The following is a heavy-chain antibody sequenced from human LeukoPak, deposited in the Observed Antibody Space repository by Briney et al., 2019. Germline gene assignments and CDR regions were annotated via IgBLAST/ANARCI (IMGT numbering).Heavy chain of an antibody. V-gene: IGHV1-69*06. D-gene: IGHD5-24*01. CDR2: IIPTFGTA. CDR1: GGTFSSYA. J-gene: IGHJ4*02. CDR3: ARAAVEMATIHFDY. Sequence: GASVKVSCKASGGTFSSYAISWVRQAPGQGLEWMGRIIPTFGTANYAQKFQGRVTITADKSTSTAYMELSSLRSEDTAVYYCARAAVEMATIHFDYWGQGTLVTVSS.